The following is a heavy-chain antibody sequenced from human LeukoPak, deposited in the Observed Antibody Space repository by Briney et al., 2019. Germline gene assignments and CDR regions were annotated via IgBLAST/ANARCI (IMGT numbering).Heavy chain of an antibody. D-gene: IGHD3-3*01. CDR2: IIPIFGTA. J-gene: IGHJ4*02. CDR3: AAPKYYDFWSGLGRYYFDY. Sequence: SVKVSCKASGGIFSSYAISWVRQAPGQGLEWMGGIIPIFGTANYAQKFQGRVTITTDESTSTAYMELSSLRSEDTAVYYCAAPKYYDFWSGLGRYYFDYWGQGTLVTVSS. CDR1: GGIFSSYA. V-gene: IGHV1-69*05.